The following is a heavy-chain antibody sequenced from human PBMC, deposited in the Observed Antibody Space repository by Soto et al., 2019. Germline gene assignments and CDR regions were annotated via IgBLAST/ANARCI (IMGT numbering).Heavy chain of an antibody. CDR1: GFTFSAYW. Sequence: GGSLRLSCAASGFTFSAYWMGWVRQAPGKGLEWVANIKEDGSEKYYVDSVKGRFTISRDNAKYSLYLQMNSLRAEDTAVYYCARDPHGDYFFDYWGQGALVTVSS. V-gene: IGHV3-7*01. CDR2: IKEDGSEK. J-gene: IGHJ4*02. CDR3: ARDPHGDYFFDY. D-gene: IGHD4-17*01.